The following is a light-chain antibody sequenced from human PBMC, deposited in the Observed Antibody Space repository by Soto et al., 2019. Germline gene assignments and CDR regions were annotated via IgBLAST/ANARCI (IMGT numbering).Light chain of an antibody. J-gene: IGKJ5*01. V-gene: IGKV3-11*01. CDR3: QQYGSSPMT. CDR2: DAS. Sequence: EIVVTQSPATLSLSPGERATLSCRASQSVSSYLAWYQQKPGQAPRLLIYDASNRATGIPARFSGSGSGTDFTLTISSLEPEDFAVYYCQQYGSSPMTFGQGTRLEIK. CDR1: QSVSSY.